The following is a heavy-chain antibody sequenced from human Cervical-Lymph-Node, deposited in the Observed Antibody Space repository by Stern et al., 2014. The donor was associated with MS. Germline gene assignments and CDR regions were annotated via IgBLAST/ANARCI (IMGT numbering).Heavy chain of an antibody. J-gene: IGHJ5*02. CDR2: IDCADDK. CDR1: GFSLTTSGMC. CDR3: ARAKRDHSYLYNGFDP. D-gene: IGHD5-18*01. Sequence: QVTLKESGPALVKPTQTLTLTCTFSGFSLTTSGMCVIWVRQPPGKALEWLALIDCADDKDCNTSRKARLTISKDAAKNQVFLTMTNMDPVDTATYYCARAKRDHSYLYNGFDPWGQGTVVTVSS. V-gene: IGHV2-70*19.